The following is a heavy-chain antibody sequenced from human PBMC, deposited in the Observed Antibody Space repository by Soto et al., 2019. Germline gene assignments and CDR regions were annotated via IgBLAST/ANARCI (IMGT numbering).Heavy chain of an antibody. CDR2: IWYDGSNK. D-gene: IGHD5-18*01. Sequence: GGSLRLSWAPSGFTFSSYGMHWVPQAPGKGLEWVAVIWYDGSNKYYADSVKGRFTISRDNSKNTLYLQMNSLRAEDTAVYYCAREQDVDTAMLGAFERWGQGTMVTV. CDR1: GFTFSSYG. CDR3: AREQDVDTAMLGAFER. J-gene: IGHJ3*02. V-gene: IGHV3-33*01.